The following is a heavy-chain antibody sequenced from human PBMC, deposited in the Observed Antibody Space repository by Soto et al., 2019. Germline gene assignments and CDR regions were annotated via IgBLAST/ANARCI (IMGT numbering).Heavy chain of an antibody. D-gene: IGHD6-6*01. CDR2: ISGNTDTT. J-gene: IGHJ4*02. CDR3: AKGGSSSSLFYFDS. V-gene: IGHV3-23*01. Sequence: SLRLSCSASGFTFRSYAMSWVRQAPGKGLEWVSDISGNTDTTYYADSVKGRFIISRDSSKDTLYVQMNSLRAEDTAVYYCAKGGSSSSLFYFDSWGQGTLVTVSS. CDR1: GFTFRSYA.